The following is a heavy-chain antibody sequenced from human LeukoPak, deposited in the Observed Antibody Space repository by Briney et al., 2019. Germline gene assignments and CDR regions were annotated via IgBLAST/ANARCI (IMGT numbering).Heavy chain of an antibody. D-gene: IGHD3-22*01. CDR1: GFTFYMYA. V-gene: IGHV3-23*01. Sequence: GGSLRLSCAASGFTFYMYAMSWVRQAPGKGLEWVASMCGTAGCTFYPDSVKGRFTISRDNSKNVLYLRMNSLTAEDTAIYYCAKDRPNFHENSGHYYRRDGDSWGQGTLVTVSS. CDR2: MCGTAGCT. J-gene: IGHJ5*01. CDR3: AKDRPNFHENSGHYYRRDGDS.